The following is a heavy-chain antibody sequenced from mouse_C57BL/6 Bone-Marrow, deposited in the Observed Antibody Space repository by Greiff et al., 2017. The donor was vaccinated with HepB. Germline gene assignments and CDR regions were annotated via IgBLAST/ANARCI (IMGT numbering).Heavy chain of an antibody. CDR1: GYTFTSYW. Sequence: QVQLQQSGAELVRPGTSVKLSCKASGYTFTSYWMHWVKQRPGQGLEWIGVIDPSDSYTNYNQKFKGKATLTVDTSSSTAYMQRSSLTSEDSAVYYCARWLLWFAYWGQGTLVTVSA. CDR2: IDPSDSYT. J-gene: IGHJ3*01. D-gene: IGHD2-3*01. V-gene: IGHV1-59*01. CDR3: ARWLLWFAY.